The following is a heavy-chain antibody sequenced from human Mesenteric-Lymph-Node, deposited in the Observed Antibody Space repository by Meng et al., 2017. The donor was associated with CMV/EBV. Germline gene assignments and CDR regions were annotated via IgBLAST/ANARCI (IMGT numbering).Heavy chain of an antibody. CDR3: AMRPHAELLYYFDN. V-gene: IGHV3-30*04. Sequence: GESLKISCVGFGFTFSGSVIHWVRQAPGKGLEWVAVVSHDETIKYYADSVEGRFTISRDNSRNTVYLQMNSLRGEDTALYYCAMRPHAELLYYFDNWGQGTLVTVSS. CDR1: GFTFSGSV. J-gene: IGHJ4*02. D-gene: IGHD4-23*01. CDR2: VSHDETIK.